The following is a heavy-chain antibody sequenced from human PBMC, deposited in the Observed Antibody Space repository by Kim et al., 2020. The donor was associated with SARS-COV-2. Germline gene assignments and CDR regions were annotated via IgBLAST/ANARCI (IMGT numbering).Heavy chain of an antibody. V-gene: IGHV3-49*03. Sequence: GGSLRLSCTASGFTFGDYAMSWFRQAPGKGLEWVGFIRSKAYGGTTEYAASVKGRFTISRDDSKSIAYLQMNSLKTEDTAVYYCTRGRKVVSQWLALFDYWGQGTLVTVSS. J-gene: IGHJ4*02. CDR3: TRGRKVVSQWLALFDY. D-gene: IGHD6-19*01. CDR1: GFTFGDYA. CDR2: IRSKAYGGTT.